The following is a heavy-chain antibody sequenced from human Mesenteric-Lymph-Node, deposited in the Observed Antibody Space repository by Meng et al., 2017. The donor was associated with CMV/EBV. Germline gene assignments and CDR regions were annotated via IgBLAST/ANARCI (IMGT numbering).Heavy chain of an antibody. CDR1: GGSISSGGYY. J-gene: IGHJ4*02. V-gene: IGHV4-31*03. Sequence: CTVSGGSISSGGYYWSWIRQHPGEGLEWIGYIYYSGSTYYNPSLKSRVTISVDTPKNQFSLKLSSVTAADTAVYYCAGDSSGYMNFDYWGQGTLVTVSS. CDR2: IYYSGST. CDR3: AGDSSGYMNFDY. D-gene: IGHD3-22*01.